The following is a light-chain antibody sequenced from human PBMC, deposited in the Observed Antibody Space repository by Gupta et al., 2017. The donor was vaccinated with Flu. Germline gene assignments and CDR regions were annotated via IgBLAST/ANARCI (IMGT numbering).Light chain of an antibody. CDR2: DAS. CDR3: QQRSNWPPFT. J-gene: IGKJ3*01. Sequence: ATLSWSPGERATLSCRASQSVSSYLAWYQQKPGQAPRLLIYDASNRATGIPARFSGSGSGTDFTLTISSLEPEDFAVYYCQQRSNWPPFTFGHWTKVDIK. CDR1: QSVSSY. V-gene: IGKV3-11*01.